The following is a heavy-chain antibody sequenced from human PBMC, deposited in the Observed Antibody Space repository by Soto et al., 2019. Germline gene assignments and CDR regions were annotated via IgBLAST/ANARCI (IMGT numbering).Heavy chain of an antibody. Sequence: SVKVSCXASGYTFNSYAISWVRQAPGQGLEWMGGIIPIFGTANYAQKFQGRVTITADESTSTAYMELSSLRSEDTAVYYCARDDYGGKDWFDPWGQGTLVTVSS. V-gene: IGHV1-69*13. D-gene: IGHD4-17*01. CDR1: GYTFNSYA. J-gene: IGHJ5*02. CDR3: ARDDYGGKDWFDP. CDR2: IIPIFGTA.